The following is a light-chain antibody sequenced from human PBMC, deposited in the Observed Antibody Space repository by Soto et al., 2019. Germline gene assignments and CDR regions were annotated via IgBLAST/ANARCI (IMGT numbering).Light chain of an antibody. CDR1: SSDFGGYNY. Sequence: QSVLTQPASVSGSPGQSITISCTGTSSDFGGYNYVSWYQLHPGKAPKLIIYEVSHRPSGASNHFSGYKSGNTASLTISGLQAEDEADYYCSSYTSTSTPCVFGTGTKVTVL. J-gene: IGLJ1*01. V-gene: IGLV2-14*01. CDR3: SSYTSTSTPCV. CDR2: EVS.